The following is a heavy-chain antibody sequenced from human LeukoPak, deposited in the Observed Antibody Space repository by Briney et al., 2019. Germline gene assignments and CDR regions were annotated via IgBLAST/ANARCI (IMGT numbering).Heavy chain of an antibody. J-gene: IGHJ4*02. D-gene: IGHD5-24*01. CDR3: ARERRDGYKYYFDY. CDR2: ISSSGTIV. CDR1: GFTFSTSG. Sequence: PGGSLRLSCAASGFTFSTSGMNWVRQAPGKGLEWVSYISSSGTIVYYADSVKGRFTTSRDNAKNSMFLQMDNLRAEDTAVYYCARERRDGYKYYFDYWGQGTLVTVSS. V-gene: IGHV3-48*01.